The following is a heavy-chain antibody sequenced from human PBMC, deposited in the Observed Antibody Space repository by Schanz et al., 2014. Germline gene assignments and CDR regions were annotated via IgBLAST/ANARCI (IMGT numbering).Heavy chain of an antibody. D-gene: IGHD3-10*01. CDR2: ISSSSSYI. V-gene: IGHV3-21*01. J-gene: IGHJ1*01. CDR1: EFTFSSYS. CDR3: ASGVHVSSLQKGLQF. Sequence: VQLVESGGGVVQFGRSLRLSCVASEFTFSSYSMNWVRQAPGKGLEWVSSISSSSSYIYYADSVKGRFTISRDNAKNSLYLQMNSLRAEDTAVYYCASGVHVSSLQKGLQFWGRGTLVIVSS.